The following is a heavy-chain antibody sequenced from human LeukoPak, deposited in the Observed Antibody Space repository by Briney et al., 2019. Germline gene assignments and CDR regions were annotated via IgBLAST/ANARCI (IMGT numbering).Heavy chain of an antibody. V-gene: IGHV4-4*07. D-gene: IGHD2-8*02. J-gene: IGHJ1*01. CDR1: GGSISSFY. CDR3: ARDSVGGAWAEYFQH. Sequence: SETLSLTCTVSGGSISSFYWSWIRQPARRGLEWIGCIYSSGSTNYNPSLKSRVNMSVDTSKNQFSLKLSSVTAADTAVYYCARDSVGGAWAEYFQHWGQGIRVTVSS. CDR2: IYSSGST.